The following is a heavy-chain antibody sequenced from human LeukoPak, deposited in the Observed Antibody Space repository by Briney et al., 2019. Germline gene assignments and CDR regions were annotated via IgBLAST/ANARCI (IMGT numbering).Heavy chain of an antibody. J-gene: IGHJ4*02. CDR2: INPNSGGT. CDR1: GYTFTGYY. CDR3: ARDLWDSSGYYDY. V-gene: IGHV1-2*04. D-gene: IGHD3-22*01. Sequence: ASVKVSCKASGYTFTGYYMHWVRQAPGQGLEWMGWINPNSGGTNYAQKFQGWVTMTRDTSISTAYMELSRLRSDDTAVYYCARDLWDSSGYYDYWGQGTLVTVSS.